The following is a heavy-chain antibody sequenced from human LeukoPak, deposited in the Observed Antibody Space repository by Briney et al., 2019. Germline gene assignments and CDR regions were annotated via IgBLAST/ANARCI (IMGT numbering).Heavy chain of an antibody. CDR1: GFTFSSYA. Sequence: PGRSLRLSCAASGFTFSSYAMHWVRQAPGKGLEWVAVISYDGSNKYYADSVKGRFTISRDNSKNTLYLQMNSLRAEDTAVYYCARDNSRYSRSYNWFDPWGQGTLVTVSS. CDR2: ISYDGSNK. J-gene: IGHJ5*02. V-gene: IGHV3-30-3*01. CDR3: ARDNSRYSRSYNWFDP. D-gene: IGHD6-6*01.